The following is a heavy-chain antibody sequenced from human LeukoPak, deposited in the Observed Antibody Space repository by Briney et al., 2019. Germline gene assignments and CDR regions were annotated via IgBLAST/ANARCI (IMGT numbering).Heavy chain of an antibody. J-gene: IGHJ3*02. CDR1: GGSISSYY. Sequence: SETLSLTCTVSGGSISSYYWSWIRQPPGMGLEWIGYIYYSGRTKYNPSLKSRVTISVDTSKNQFSLKLNSVTAADTAVYYCAREGDKAFDIWGQGTMVTVSS. V-gene: IGHV4-59*01. CDR2: IYYSGRT. D-gene: IGHD2-15*01. CDR3: AREGDKAFDI.